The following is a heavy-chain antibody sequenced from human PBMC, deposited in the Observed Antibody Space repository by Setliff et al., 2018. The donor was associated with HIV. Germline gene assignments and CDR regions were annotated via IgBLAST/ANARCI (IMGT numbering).Heavy chain of an antibody. J-gene: IGHJ5*02. V-gene: IGHV4-4*02. CDR3: ARDGGFGDQGGNWFDP. CDR1: GDYISSTNW. CDR2: ISHSGST. D-gene: IGHD3-10*01. Sequence: SETLSLTCAVSGDYISSTNWWSWVRQTPGKGLEWIGEISHSGSTNYNPSLKSRVTILVDKSKNQFSLKLSSVTAADTAVYYCARDGGFGDQGGNWFDPWGQGTLVTVSS.